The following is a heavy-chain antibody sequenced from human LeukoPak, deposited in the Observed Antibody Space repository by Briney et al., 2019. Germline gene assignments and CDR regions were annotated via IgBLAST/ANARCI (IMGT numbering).Heavy chain of an antibody. V-gene: IGHV4-38-2*02. CDR3: VRDPSEDGDFFFDS. CDR1: GNSISNGDY. Sequence: PSETLSLTCAVSGNSISNGDYWGWVRQSPRKGLEWIGNINHRGITFYNPSLESRVTISVDTSKNQFFLRVTSVTAADTAVYYCVRDPSEDGDFFFDSWGQGTLVTVSS. CDR2: INHRGIT. D-gene: IGHD4-17*01. J-gene: IGHJ4*02.